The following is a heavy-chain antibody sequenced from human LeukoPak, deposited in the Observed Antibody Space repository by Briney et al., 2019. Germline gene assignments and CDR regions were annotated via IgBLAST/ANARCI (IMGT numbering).Heavy chain of an antibody. CDR2: SRGSGGTT. J-gene: IGHJ4*02. D-gene: IGHD1-26*01. CDR3: AKDLFAGWAVGTTFFDY. V-gene: IGHV3-23*01. CDR1: GFTFNNYA. Sequence: PGGSLRLSCAASGFTFNNYAMSWVRQAPGKGLEWVSSSRGSGGTTYYADSVKGRFTISRDNSKNTLYLQMNSLRAEDTAVYYCAKDLFAGWAVGTTFFDYWGQGTLVTVSS.